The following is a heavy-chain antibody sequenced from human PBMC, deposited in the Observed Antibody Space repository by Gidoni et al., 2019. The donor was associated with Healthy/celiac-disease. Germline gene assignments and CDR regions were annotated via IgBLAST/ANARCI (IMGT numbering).Heavy chain of an antibody. Sequence: EVQLVESGGGLVQPGGSLRLSCAASGFTFSSYEMNWVRQAPGKGLEWVSYISSSGSTIYYADSVKGRFTISRDNAKNSLYLQMNSLRAEDTAVYYCARALMTGYYGNWFDPWGQGTLVTVSS. J-gene: IGHJ5*02. V-gene: IGHV3-48*03. CDR3: ARALMTGYYGNWFDP. D-gene: IGHD3-9*01. CDR2: ISSSGSTI. CDR1: GFTFSSYE.